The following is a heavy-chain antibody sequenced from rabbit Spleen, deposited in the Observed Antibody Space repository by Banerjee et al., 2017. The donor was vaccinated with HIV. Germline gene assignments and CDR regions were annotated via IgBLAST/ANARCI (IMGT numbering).Heavy chain of an antibody. CDR1: GFDFSEKEV. CDR2: INTITGKT. V-gene: IGHV1S45*01. CDR3: ARDLPEIVGWNFGF. J-gene: IGHJ3*01. D-gene: IGHD1-1*01. Sequence: QEQLEESGGGLVKPEGSLTLTCTASGFDFSEKEVMCWVRQAAGKGLEWIGCINTITGKTLYATWAKGRFTISRASSTTVFLQMTRLTAADTATYFCARDLPEIVGWNFGFWGPGTLVTVS.